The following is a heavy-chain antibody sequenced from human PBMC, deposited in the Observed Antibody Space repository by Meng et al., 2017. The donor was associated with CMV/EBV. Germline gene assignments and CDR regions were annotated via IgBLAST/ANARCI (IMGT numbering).Heavy chain of an antibody. CDR1: YY. D-gene: IGHD5-12*01. CDR3: ASPLFTRGYSGYDGGYYYYGMDV. V-gene: IGHV4-39*01. Sequence: YYWGWIRQPTGKGLEWIGSIYYSGSTYYNPSLKSRVTISVDTSKNQFSLKLSSVTAADTAVYYCASPLFTRGYSGYDGGYYYYGMDVWGQGTTVTVSS. J-gene: IGHJ6*02. CDR2: IYYSGST.